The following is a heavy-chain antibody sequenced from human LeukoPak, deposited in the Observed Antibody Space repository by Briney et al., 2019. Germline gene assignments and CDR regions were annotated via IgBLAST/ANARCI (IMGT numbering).Heavy chain of an antibody. D-gene: IGHD3-3*01. CDR3: AREGSGDFWSGYRHYFDY. Sequence: GASVKVSCKASGYTFTSYGISWVRQAPGQGLEWMGWISAYNGNTNYAQKLQGRVTMTTDTSTSTAYMELRSLRSDDTAVYYCAREGSGDFWSGYRHYFDYWGQGTLVTVSS. J-gene: IGHJ4*02. CDR1: GYTFTSYG. V-gene: IGHV1-18*01. CDR2: ISAYNGNT.